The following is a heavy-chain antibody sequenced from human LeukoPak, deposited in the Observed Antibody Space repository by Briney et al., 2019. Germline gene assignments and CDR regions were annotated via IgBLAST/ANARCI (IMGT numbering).Heavy chain of an antibody. CDR3: ARDQEEVVIFLFDY. D-gene: IGHD3-22*01. CDR2: ISYDGSNK. CDR1: GFTFSSYA. J-gene: IGHJ4*02. V-gene: IGHV3-30*04. Sequence: HPGGSLRLSCAASGFTFSSYAMHWVRQAPGKGLEWVAVISYDGSNKCYADSVKGRFTISRDNSKNTLYLQMNSLRAEDTAVYYCARDQEEVVIFLFDYWGQGTLVTVSS.